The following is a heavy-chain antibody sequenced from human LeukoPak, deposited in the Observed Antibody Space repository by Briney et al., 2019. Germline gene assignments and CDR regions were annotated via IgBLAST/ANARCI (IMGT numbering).Heavy chain of an antibody. CDR3: ARTPGVALARGAIQD. D-gene: IGHD3-10*01. Sequence: PGGSLRLSCAASGCTFNLHGMHWVRQAPGKGLEWISFIRYDGSTTFYGASVKGRFTISRDNSKNILFLEMNTLRPEDTAIYFCARTPGVALARGAIQDWGQGTLVSVS. CDR2: IRYDGSTT. CDR1: GCTFNLHG. V-gene: IGHV3-30*02. J-gene: IGHJ1*01.